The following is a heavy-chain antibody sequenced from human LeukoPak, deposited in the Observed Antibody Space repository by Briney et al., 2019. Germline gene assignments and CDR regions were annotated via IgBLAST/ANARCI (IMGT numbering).Heavy chain of an antibody. CDR2: ISYDGSNK. V-gene: IGHV3-30*18. D-gene: IGHD2-8*01. CDR3: AKGGDYCTNGVCPYYYYYYMDV. CDR1: GFTFSSCG. Sequence: PGGSLRLSCTASGFTFSSCGMHWVRQAPGKGLEWVAVISYDGSNKYYADSVKGRFTISRDNSKNTLYLQMNSLRAEDTAVYYCAKGGDYCTNGVCPYYYYYYMDVWGKGTTVTVSS. J-gene: IGHJ6*03.